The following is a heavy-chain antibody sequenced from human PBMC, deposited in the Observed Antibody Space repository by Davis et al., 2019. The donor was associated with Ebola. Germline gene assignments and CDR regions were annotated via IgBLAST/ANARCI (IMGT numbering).Heavy chain of an antibody. J-gene: IGHJ4*02. Sequence: PGGSLRLSCEASGFTFTNYAMSWVRQGPGQGLEWVAGMSGAGYNTYHADSVKGRFTISRDNSKNTLYLQMNSLSADDPAVYYCATCGFCVSSSGIDYRGQGTLVTVSS. D-gene: IGHD6-19*01. CDR1: GFTFTNYA. CDR2: MSGAGYNT. CDR3: ATCGFCVSSSGIDY. V-gene: IGHV3-23*01.